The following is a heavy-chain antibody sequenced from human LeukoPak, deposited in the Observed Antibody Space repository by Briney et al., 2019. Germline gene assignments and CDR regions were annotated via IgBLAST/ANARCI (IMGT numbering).Heavy chain of an antibody. CDR3: ARQQNWFDP. J-gene: IGHJ5*02. CDR1: GGSISSYY. CDR2: IYYSGST. Sequence: SETLPLTCTVSGGSISSYYWSWIRQPPGKGLEWIGYIYYSGSTNYNPSLKSRVTISVDTSKNQFSLKLSSVTAADTAVYYCARQQNWFDPWGQGTLVTVSS. V-gene: IGHV4-59*01.